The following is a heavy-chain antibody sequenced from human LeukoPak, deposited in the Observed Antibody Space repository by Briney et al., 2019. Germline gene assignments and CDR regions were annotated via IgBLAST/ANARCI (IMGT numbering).Heavy chain of an antibody. CDR2: LKEDRTEE. V-gene: IGHV3-7*01. D-gene: IGHD3-22*01. CDR3: VRTDSSGSRAN. CDR1: GFDFSSFS. Sequence: GGSLRLSCAASGFDFSSFSMSWVRQAPGKGLEWVANLKEDRTEEEYLDSVKGRFTIFRDNAKNSLDLQMNSLRAEDTAVYYCVRTDSSGSRANWGQGTLVTVSS. J-gene: IGHJ4*02.